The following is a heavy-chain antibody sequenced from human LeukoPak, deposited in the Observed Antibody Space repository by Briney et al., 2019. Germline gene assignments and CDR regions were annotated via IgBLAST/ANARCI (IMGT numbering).Heavy chain of an antibody. Sequence: SQTLSLTCTVSGGSISSGGYYWSWIRQHPGKGLEWIGYIYYSGSTYYNPSLKSRVTISVDTSKNQFSLKLSSVTAADTAVYYCARGGRDSYGPSPFVYWGQGTLITVSS. D-gene: IGHD5-18*01. CDR3: ARGGRDSYGPSPFVY. CDR2: IYYSGST. J-gene: IGHJ4*02. CDR1: GGSISSGGYY. V-gene: IGHV4-31*03.